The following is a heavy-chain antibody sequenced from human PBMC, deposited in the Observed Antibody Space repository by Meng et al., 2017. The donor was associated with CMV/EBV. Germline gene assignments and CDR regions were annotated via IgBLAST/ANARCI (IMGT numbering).Heavy chain of an antibody. V-gene: IGHV4-59*01. CDR2: IYYSGST. Sequence: SETLSLTCTVSGGSISSYYWSWIRQPLGKGLEWIGYIYYSGSTNYNPSLKSRVTISVDTSKNQFSLKLSSVTAADTAVYYCARDPIAARPGGYYYYYGMDVWGQGTTVTVSS. CDR1: GGSISSYY. D-gene: IGHD6-6*01. J-gene: IGHJ6*02. CDR3: ARDPIAARPGGYYYYYGMDV.